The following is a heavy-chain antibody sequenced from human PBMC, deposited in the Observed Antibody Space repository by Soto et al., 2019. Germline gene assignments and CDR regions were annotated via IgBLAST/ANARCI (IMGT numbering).Heavy chain of an antibody. CDR2: IYYSGST. D-gene: IGHD6-13*01. CDR1: GGSISSYY. Sequence: SETLSLTCTVSGGSISSYYWSWIRQPPGKGLEWIGYIYYSGSTNYNPSLKSRVTISVDTSKNQFSLKLSSVTAADTAVYYCARDRLAAGIGAFDYWGQGTLVTVSS. CDR3: ARDRLAAGIGAFDY. J-gene: IGHJ4*02. V-gene: IGHV4-59*01.